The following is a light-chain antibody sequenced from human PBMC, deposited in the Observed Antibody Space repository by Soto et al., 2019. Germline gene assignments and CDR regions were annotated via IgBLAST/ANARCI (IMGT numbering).Light chain of an antibody. CDR2: AVS. V-gene: IGLV2-14*01. CDR3: SSYTSSSTLGV. CDR1: SSDVGYYDY. Sequence: QSVLTQPASVSGSPGQSITIPCTGTSSDVGYYDYVSWYQQHPGKAPKLMIYAVSSRPSGVSNRFSGSKSGNTASLTISGLQAEDEADYYCSSYTSSSTLGVFGTGTKVTVL. J-gene: IGLJ1*01.